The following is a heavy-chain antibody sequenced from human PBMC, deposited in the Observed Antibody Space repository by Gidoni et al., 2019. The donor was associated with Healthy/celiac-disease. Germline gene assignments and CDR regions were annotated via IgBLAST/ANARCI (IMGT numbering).Heavy chain of an antibody. D-gene: IGHD6-19*01. J-gene: IGHJ4*02. Sequence: VRQAPGKGLEWVANIKQDGSEKYYVDSVKGRFTISRDNAKNSLYLQMNSLRAEDTAVYYCARNAEQWGLDYWGQGTLVTVSS. CDR2: IKQDGSEK. V-gene: IGHV3-7*01. CDR3: ARNAEQWGLDY.